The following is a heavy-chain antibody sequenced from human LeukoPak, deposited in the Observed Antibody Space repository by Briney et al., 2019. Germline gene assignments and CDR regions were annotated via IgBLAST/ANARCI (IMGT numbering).Heavy chain of an antibody. J-gene: IGHJ6*03. CDR1: GFTFSSYA. CDR3: ARGPGGATTDYYYYYYMDV. V-gene: IGHV3-30*04. CDR2: ISYDGSNK. Sequence: WGSLRLSCAASGFTFSSYAMHWVRQAPGKGLEWVAVISYDGSNKYYADSVKGRFTISRDNSKNTLYLQMNSQRAEDTAVYYCARGPGGATTDYYYYYYMDVWGKGTTVTVSS. D-gene: IGHD1-26*01.